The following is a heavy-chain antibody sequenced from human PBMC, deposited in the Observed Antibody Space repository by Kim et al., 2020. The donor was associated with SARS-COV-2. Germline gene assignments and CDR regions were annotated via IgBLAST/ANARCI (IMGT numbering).Heavy chain of an antibody. CDR1: GGSISSGGYY. V-gene: IGHV4-31*03. Sequence: SETLSLTCTVSGGSISSGGYYWSWIRQHPGKGLEWIGYIYYSGSTYYNPSLKSRVTISVDTSKNQFSLKLSSVTAADTAVYYCAGRDYGILTGTNWVAPWGQGTLVTVSS. D-gene: IGHD3-9*01. CDR3: AGRDYGILTGTNWVAP. J-gene: IGHJ5*02. CDR2: IYYSGST.